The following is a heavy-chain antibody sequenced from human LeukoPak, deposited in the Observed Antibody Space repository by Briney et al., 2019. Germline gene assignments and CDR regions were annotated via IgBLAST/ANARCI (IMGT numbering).Heavy chain of an antibody. J-gene: IGHJ4*02. V-gene: IGHV3-33*01. CDR1: GFTVSSYG. CDR3: AGRAELGRGFDY. CDR2: IWYDGSNK. Sequence: GGSLRLSCAASGFTVSSYGMHWLRQAPGKGLEWVAVIWYDGSNKYYADSVKGRFTISRDNSKNTLSLQMNSLRAEDTAVYYCAGRAELGRGFDYWGQGTLVTVSS. D-gene: IGHD7-27*01.